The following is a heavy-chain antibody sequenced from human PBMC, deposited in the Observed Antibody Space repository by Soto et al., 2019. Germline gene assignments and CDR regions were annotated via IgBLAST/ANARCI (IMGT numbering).Heavy chain of an antibody. V-gene: IGHV3-23*01. Sequence: EVQLLESGGGLVQPGGSLRLSCSASGFTFTVYTMNWVRQAPGKGREWVSGIYGSGDSTFYADSVTGRFTISRDNSKNTLYLQMNSLRAEDTAVYYCAKDLKPDSRWEIDYWGQGTLVTVSS. CDR3: AKDLKPDSRWEIDY. CDR1: GFTFTVYT. J-gene: IGHJ4*02. CDR2: IYGSGDST. D-gene: IGHD1-26*01.